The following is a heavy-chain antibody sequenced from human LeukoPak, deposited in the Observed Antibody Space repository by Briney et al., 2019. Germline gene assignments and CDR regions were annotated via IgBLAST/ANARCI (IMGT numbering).Heavy chain of an antibody. Sequence: ASVKVSCKASGYTFNNYYITWVRQAPGQGLEWMGWISVYNGNTNYVQKFQGRVTMTTDTSTSTAYMELRSLRSDDTAMYYCAGSYCSGSSCYYFDHWGQGTPVTVSS. CDR1: GYTFNNYY. J-gene: IGHJ4*02. V-gene: IGHV1-18*01. CDR2: ISVYNGNT. CDR3: AGSYCSGSSCYYFDH. D-gene: IGHD2-15*01.